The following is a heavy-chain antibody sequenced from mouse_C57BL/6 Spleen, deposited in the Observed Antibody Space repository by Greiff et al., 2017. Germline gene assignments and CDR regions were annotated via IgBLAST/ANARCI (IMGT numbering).Heavy chain of an antibody. CDR3: ARDYDYDEGYFDY. CDR1: GYAFSSSW. J-gene: IGHJ2*01. D-gene: IGHD2-4*01. Sequence: VQLQQSGPELVKPGASVKISCKASGYAFSSSWMNWVKQRPGKGLEWIGRIYPGDGDTNYNGKFKGKATLTADKSSSTAYMQLSSLTSEDSAVYFCARDYDYDEGYFDYWGQGTTLTVSS. CDR2: IYPGDGDT. V-gene: IGHV1-82*01.